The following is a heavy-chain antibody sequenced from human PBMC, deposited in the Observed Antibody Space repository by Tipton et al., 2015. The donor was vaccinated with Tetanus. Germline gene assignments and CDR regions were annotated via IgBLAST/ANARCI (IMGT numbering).Heavy chain of an antibody. CDR1: GFSFRDFG. Sequence: SLRLSCAGSGFSFRDFGMNWVRQAPGKGLEWISYISYSSTSIYYADSVKGRFAVSRDNGKNSLYLQMNTLRDDDTAVYYCARRGEARANWFDSWGQGTLFTVSS. CDR3: ARRGEARANWFDS. V-gene: IGHV3-21*04. CDR2: ISYSSTSI. J-gene: IGHJ5*01.